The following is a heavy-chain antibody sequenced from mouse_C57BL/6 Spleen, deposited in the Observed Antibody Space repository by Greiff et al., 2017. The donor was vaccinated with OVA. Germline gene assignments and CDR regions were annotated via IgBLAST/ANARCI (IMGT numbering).Heavy chain of an antibody. CDR1: GFTFSDYG. D-gene: IGHD2-4*01. Sequence: EVQVVESGGGLVKPGGSLKLSCAASGFTFSDYGMHWVRQAPEKGLEWVAYISSGSSTLYYADTVKGRFTISRDNAKNTLFLQMTSLRSEDTAMYYCARGGTYYDYDEYAMDYWGQGTSVTVSS. CDR2: ISSGSSTL. J-gene: IGHJ4*01. V-gene: IGHV5-17*01. CDR3: ARGGTYYDYDEYAMDY.